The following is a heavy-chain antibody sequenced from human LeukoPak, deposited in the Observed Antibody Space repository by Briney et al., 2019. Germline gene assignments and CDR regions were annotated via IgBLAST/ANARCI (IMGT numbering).Heavy chain of an antibody. Sequence: ASVKVSCKASGGTFSSYAISWVRQAPGQGLEWMGGIIPIFGTANYAQKFQGRVTITADESTSTAYMELSSLRSEDTAVYYCARDQNSAGWNYFQHWGQGTLVTVSS. CDR2: IIPIFGTA. V-gene: IGHV1-69*13. CDR1: GGTFSSYA. D-gene: IGHD6-13*01. J-gene: IGHJ1*01. CDR3: ARDQNSAGWNYFQH.